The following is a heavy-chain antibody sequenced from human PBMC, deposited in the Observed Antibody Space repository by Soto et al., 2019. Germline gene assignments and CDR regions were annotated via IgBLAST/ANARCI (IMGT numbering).Heavy chain of an antibody. CDR3: ARDHDPSSGWTHYFDY. CDR2: IWYDGSNK. D-gene: IGHD6-19*01. J-gene: IGHJ4*02. V-gene: IGHV3-33*01. CDR1: GFTFSSYG. Sequence: QVQLVESGGGVVQPGRSLRLSCAASGFTFSSYGMHWVRQAPGKGLEWVAVIWYDGSNKYYADSVKGRFTISRDNSKNTLELQMTSLRAEDTAVYYCARDHDPSSGWTHYFDYCGQGTLVTVSS.